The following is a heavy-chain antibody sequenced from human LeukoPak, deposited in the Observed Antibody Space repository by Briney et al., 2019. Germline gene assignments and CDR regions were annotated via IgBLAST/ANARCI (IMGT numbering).Heavy chain of an antibody. CDR1: GFSFSSYA. V-gene: IGHV3-23*01. CDR2: ISGSGGST. Sequence: GGSLRLSCAASGFSFSSYAMSWVRQAPGKGLEWVAGISGSGGSTYYADSVKGRFTISRDNSKNTLFLQMNSLRAEDTALYYCAKGSYYDNSGYYYFDYWGQGTLVTVSS. J-gene: IGHJ4*02. CDR3: AKGSYYDNSGYYYFDY. D-gene: IGHD3-22*01.